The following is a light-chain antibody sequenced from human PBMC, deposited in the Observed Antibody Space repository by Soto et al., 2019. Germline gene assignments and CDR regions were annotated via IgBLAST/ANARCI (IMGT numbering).Light chain of an antibody. CDR3: QSYDSTLNGHVV. CDR1: SSTIGAGYD. V-gene: IGLV1-40*01. CDR2: HNT. J-gene: IGLJ2*01. Sequence: QSVLTQPPSLSGAPGQRVTISCTGTSSTIGAGYDVHWYQHLPGTAPKLLIYHNTNPPSGVPDRFSASKSGTSASLAITGLQDEDEADYYCQSYDSTLNGHVVFGGGTKLTVL.